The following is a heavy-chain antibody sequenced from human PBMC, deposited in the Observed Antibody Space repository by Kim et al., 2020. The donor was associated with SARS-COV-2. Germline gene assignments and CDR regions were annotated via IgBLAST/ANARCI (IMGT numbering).Heavy chain of an antibody. V-gene: IGHV5-51*01. Sequence: YSPSFQGQVTISADKSISTAYLQWSSLKASDTAMYYCARPGSGSYYSFDYWGQGTLVTVSS. J-gene: IGHJ4*02. CDR3: ARPGSGSYYSFDY. D-gene: IGHD3-10*01.